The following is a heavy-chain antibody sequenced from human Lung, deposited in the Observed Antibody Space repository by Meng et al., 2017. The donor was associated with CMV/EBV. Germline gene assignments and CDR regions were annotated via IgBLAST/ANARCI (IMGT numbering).Heavy chain of an antibody. V-gene: IGHV3-23*01. Sequence: SLAASGFIFSSYTMGWVRLAPGKGPEWVSDINNSGGRTYYVDSVRGRFTISRDNSKDALFLQMNSLRAEDTAVYYCARAGGASWYDYWGQGTLVTVSS. CDR3: ARAGGASWYDY. D-gene: IGHD6-13*01. J-gene: IGHJ4*02. CDR2: INNSGGRT. CDR1: GFIFSSYT.